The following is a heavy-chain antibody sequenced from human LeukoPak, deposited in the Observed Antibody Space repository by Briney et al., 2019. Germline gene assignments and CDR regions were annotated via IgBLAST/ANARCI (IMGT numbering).Heavy chain of an antibody. Sequence: ASVKVSCKASGYTLTELSMHWVRQAPGKGLEWMGGFDPEDGETIYAQKFQGRVTMTEDTSTDTAYMELSSLRSEDTAVYYCATLAVGATRRDFDYWGQGTLVTVSS. CDR1: GYTLTELS. CDR2: FDPEDGET. V-gene: IGHV1-24*01. D-gene: IGHD1-26*01. CDR3: ATLAVGATRRDFDY. J-gene: IGHJ4*02.